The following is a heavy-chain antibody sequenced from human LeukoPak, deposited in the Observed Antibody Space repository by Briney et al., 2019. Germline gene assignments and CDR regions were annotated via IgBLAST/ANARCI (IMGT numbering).Heavy chain of an antibody. J-gene: IGHJ4*02. CDR2: IYSGGST. CDR3: AREPSGYHNT. D-gene: IGHD5-12*01. V-gene: IGHV3-66*01. CDR1: EFSVGSNY. Sequence: GGSLRLSCAASEFSVGSNYMTWVRQAPGKGLEWVSLIYSGGSTYYADSVKGRFTISRDNSKNTLYLQMNSLRVEDTAVYYCAREPSGYHNTGGQGTLVTVSS.